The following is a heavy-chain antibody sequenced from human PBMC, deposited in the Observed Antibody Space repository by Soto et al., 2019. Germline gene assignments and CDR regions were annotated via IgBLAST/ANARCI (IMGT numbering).Heavy chain of an antibody. V-gene: IGHV1-18*01. D-gene: IGHD6-19*01. Sequence: QVQLVQSGAEVKKPGASVKVSCKASGYTFTSYGISWVRQAPGQGLEWMGWISAYNGNTNYAQKLQGRVTMTTDTATSTAYRGLRSLSSDDTAVYYCARVGQWLARGLWFDPWGQGTLVTVSS. CDR3: ARVGQWLARGLWFDP. CDR2: ISAYNGNT. J-gene: IGHJ5*02. CDR1: GYTFTSYG.